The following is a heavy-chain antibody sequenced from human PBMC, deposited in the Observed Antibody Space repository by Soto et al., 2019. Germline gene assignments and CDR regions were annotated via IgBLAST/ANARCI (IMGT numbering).Heavy chain of an antibody. CDR3: VRGYCTTSPCSGDFQF. CDR2: IHPSGDT. J-gene: IGHJ1*01. V-gene: IGHV1-46*01. CDR1: GYKFTTYF. Sequence: GASVKVSCKASGYKFTTYFIHWVRQAPGQGLEWMGMIHPSGDTGYAQKLRGRVTMTIDTSTTKAYMELRNLTSEDTAVYFSVRGYCTTSPCSGDFQFWGQGTLVTVSS. D-gene: IGHD2-15*01.